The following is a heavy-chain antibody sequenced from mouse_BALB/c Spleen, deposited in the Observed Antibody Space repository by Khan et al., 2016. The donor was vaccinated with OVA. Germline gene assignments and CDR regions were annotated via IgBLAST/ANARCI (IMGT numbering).Heavy chain of an antibody. D-gene: IGHD1-1*01. J-gene: IGHJ1*01. V-gene: IGHV3-5*02. Sequence: EVQLQESGPGLVKPSQTVSLTCTVTGISITSGNYRWSWIRQFPGNKLEWIGNIYYSGTVTYNPSLPSRTTITRATSKNQFFLEMNSLTAEDTATYYCARDDGSLYWYFDVWGAGTTVTVSS. CDR3: ARDDGSLYWYFDV. CDR2: IYYSGTV. CDR1: GISITSGNYR.